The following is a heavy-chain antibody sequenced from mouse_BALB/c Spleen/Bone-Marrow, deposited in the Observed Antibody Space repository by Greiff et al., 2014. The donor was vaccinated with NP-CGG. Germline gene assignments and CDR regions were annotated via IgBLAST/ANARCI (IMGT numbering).Heavy chain of an antibody. Sequence: EVQLQESGGGLVQPGGSRKLSCAASGFTFSDYRMAWVRQAPGKGPEWVAFISNLAYSIYYADTVTGRFTISRENAKNTLYLEISSLRSEDSAMYYCARAGYDGYPWYFDVWGAGTTVTVSS. V-gene: IGHV5-15*02. D-gene: IGHD2-3*01. CDR2: ISNLAYSI. J-gene: IGHJ1*01. CDR1: GFTFSDYR. CDR3: ARAGYDGYPWYFDV.